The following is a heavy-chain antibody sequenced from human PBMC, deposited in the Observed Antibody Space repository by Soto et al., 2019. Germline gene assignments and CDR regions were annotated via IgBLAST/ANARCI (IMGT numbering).Heavy chain of an antibody. CDR1: GGSVSSDY. V-gene: IGHV4-59*08. D-gene: IGHD6-19*01. CDR3: AKGGWYEDH. Sequence: SETLSLTCTVSGGSVSSDYWSWIRQPPGKGLEWIGYSHNSGSTDYKPSHKSRITNSVDTSRNKFSLKLRSVTAADTAVYYCAKGGWYEDHWGQGTLVTVSS. CDR2: SHNSGST. J-gene: IGHJ4*02.